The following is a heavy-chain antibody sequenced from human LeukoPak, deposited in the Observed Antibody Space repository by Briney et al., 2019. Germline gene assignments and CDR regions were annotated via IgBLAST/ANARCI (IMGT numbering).Heavy chain of an antibody. J-gene: IGHJ4*02. CDR3: AKGYCSGDSCYRPFDY. Sequence: GGSLRLSCAASGFTFSNYAMSWVRQAPGKGLEWVSGISGSAGSTYYADSVKGRFTISRDNSKNTLYLQMNSLRAEDTAAYYCAKGYCSGDSCYRPFDYWGQGTLVTVSS. D-gene: IGHD2-15*01. CDR2: ISGSAGST. V-gene: IGHV3-23*01. CDR1: GFTFSNYA.